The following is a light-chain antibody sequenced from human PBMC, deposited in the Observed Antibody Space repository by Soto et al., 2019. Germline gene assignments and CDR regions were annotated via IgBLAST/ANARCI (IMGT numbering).Light chain of an antibody. V-gene: IGLV2-23*01. Sequence: SVLTQPASVSGSPGQSITISCTGTSSDVGSYNLVSWYQQHPGKAPKLMIYEGSKRPSVVSNRFSGSKSGNTASLTISGLQAEDEADYYCCSYAGSYVFGTGTKVTVL. CDR2: EGS. J-gene: IGLJ1*01. CDR3: CSYAGSYV. CDR1: SSDVGSYNL.